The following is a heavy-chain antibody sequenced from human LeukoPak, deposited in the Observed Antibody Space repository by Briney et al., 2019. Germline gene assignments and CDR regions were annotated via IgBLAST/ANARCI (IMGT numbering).Heavy chain of an antibody. V-gene: IGHV1-18*01. D-gene: IGHD3-10*01. CDR2: ISAYNGNT. J-gene: IGHJ4*02. CDR1: GYTFTSYG. Sequence: ASVKVSCKASGYTFTSYGISWVRQAPGQGLGWMGWISAYNGNTNYAQKLQGRVTMTTDTSTSTAYMELRSLRSDDTAVYYCARDRAYYYGSGSYYNFGYWGQGTLVTVSS. CDR3: ARDRAYYYGSGSYYNFGY.